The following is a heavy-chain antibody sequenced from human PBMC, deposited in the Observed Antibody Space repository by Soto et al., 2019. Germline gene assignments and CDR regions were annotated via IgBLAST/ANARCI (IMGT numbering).Heavy chain of an antibody. Sequence: SVKVSCKGSGGTFSNSVRSWVRQAPGQGLEWMGGIIPIFDTTNYAQKFQGRVTITADESSTTAHMELSSLRSEDTAVYYCARVITVTPVGYYGMDVWGQGTTVTVSS. V-gene: IGHV1-69*13. CDR3: ARVITVTPVGYYGMDV. D-gene: IGHD4-4*01. J-gene: IGHJ6*02. CDR1: GGTFSNSV. CDR2: IIPIFDTT.